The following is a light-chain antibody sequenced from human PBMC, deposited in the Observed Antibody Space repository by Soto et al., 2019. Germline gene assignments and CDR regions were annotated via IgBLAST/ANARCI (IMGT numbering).Light chain of an antibody. V-gene: IGKV2-28*01. Sequence: DIVMTQSPLSLTVTPGEPASISCRSSQSLLYSNGNNYLDWYLQRPGQSPQLLIYLGSNRAPGVPDRFSGSGSGTDFTLKISRVEAVDVGVYYCMQALQSPSITFGQGTRLEIK. CDR3: MQALQSPSIT. CDR2: LGS. CDR1: QSLLYSNGNNY. J-gene: IGKJ5*01.